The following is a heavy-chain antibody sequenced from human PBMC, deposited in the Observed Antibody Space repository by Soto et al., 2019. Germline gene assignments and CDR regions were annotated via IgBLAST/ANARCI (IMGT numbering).Heavy chain of an antibody. Sequence: SETLSLTCTVSGGSVSSGSYYWSWIRQPPGKGLEWIGYIYYSGSTNYNPSLKSRVTISVDTSKNQFSLKLSSVTAADTAVYYCARETYCSGGSCKNWFDPWGQGTLVTVSS. V-gene: IGHV4-61*01. CDR2: IYYSGST. J-gene: IGHJ5*02. CDR1: GGSVSSGSYY. D-gene: IGHD2-15*01. CDR3: ARETYCSGGSCKNWFDP.